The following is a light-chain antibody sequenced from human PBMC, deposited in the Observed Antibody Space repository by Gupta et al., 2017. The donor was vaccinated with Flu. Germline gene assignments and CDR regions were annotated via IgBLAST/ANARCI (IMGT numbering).Light chain of an antibody. CDR1: KLASKY. J-gene: IGLJ1*01. CDR3: QTWDTTTYV. CDR2: RDD. Sequence: SYELTQPPSVSVSPGQTASVTCSGDKLASKYVSWYQHKPGQSPVVVIYRDDKRPSGIPERFSGSTSGNTATLTISETQAMDEADYYCQTWDTTTYVSGTGTKVTVL. V-gene: IGLV3-1*01.